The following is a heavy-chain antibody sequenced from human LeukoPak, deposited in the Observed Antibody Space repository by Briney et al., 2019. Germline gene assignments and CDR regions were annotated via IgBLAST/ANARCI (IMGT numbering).Heavy chain of an antibody. V-gene: IGHV4-34*01. CDR2: INHSGST. J-gene: IGHJ4*02. CDR3: ARPVAGSSGWYYNY. CDR1: GGSFSGYY. D-gene: IGHD6-19*01. Sequence: SETLSLTCAVYGGSFSGYYWSWIRQPPGKGLEWIGEINHSGSTNYAPSLKGRVTISRDTSKNQFSLKLSTLTAEDTAVYYCARPVAGSSGWYYNYWAQGTLVSVPS.